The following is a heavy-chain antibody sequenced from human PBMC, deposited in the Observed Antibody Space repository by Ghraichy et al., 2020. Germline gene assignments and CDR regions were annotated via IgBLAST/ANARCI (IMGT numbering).Heavy chain of an antibody. CDR2: IYYSGST. J-gene: IGHJ4*02. Sequence: ESLNISCTVSGGSISSSSYYWGWIRQPPGKGLEWIGSIYYSGSTYYNPSLKSRVTISVDTSKNQFSLKLSSVTAADTAVYYCARRLSSGWYGGLHFDYWGQGTLVTVSS. V-gene: IGHV4-39*01. CDR1: GGSISSSSYY. CDR3: ARRLSSGWYGGLHFDY. D-gene: IGHD6-19*01.